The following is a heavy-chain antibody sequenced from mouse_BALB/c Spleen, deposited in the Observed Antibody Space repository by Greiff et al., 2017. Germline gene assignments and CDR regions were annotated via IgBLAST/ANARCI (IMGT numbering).Heavy chain of an antibody. CDR2: IGNKANGYTA. V-gene: IGHV7-3*02. J-gene: IGHJ4*01. Sequence: EVQLVESGGGLVQPGGSLRLSCATSGFSFTDYYMSWVRQPPGKTLEWLGFIGNKANGYTADYSASVKGRFTISRDNSQSILYLQMNTLRAEDSATYYCARDRGDYGAMDYWGHGTSVTVSS. D-gene: IGHD2-13*01. CDR3: ARDRGDYGAMDY. CDR1: GFSFTDYY.